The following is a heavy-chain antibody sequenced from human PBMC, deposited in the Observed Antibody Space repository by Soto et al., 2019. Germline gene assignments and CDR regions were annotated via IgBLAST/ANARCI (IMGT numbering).Heavy chain of an antibody. J-gene: IGHJ3*02. CDR3: ARDQWFGGLLLFSGAFDI. D-gene: IGHD3-10*01. V-gene: IGHV3-11*01. CDR2: ISRSGSTI. Sequence: QVQLVESGGGLVKPGGSLRLSCAASGFTFSDYYMSWIRQAPGKGLEWVSYISRSGSTIYYADSVKGRFTISRDKAKKSQYLQINSLRAEDTDVYYCARDQWFGGLLLFSGAFDIWGQGTMVTVSS. CDR1: GFTFSDYY.